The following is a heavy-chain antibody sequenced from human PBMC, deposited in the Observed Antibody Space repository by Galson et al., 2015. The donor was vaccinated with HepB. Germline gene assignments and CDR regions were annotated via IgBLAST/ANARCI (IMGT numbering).Heavy chain of an antibody. D-gene: IGHD6-19*01. CDR1: GFTFSDYY. CDR2: IRTGGLII. V-gene: IGHV3-11*01. CDR3: ARDARWLARNERYCFDY. J-gene: IGHJ4*02. Sequence: SLRLSCAASGFTFSDYYMAWIRQAPGKGLEWVSSIRTGGLIIYYADSVKGRFTMSRDNAKNSLYLQMNSLSAEDTAFYYCARDARWLARNERYCFDYWGQGILVTVSS.